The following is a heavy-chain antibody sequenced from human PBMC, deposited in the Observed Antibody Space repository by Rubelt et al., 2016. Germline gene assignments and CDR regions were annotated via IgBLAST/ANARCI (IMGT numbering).Heavy chain of an antibody. V-gene: IGHV3-66*01. CDR3: AHSSSWYYFDY. CDR2: IYSGGST. CDR1: GFTVSSNY. D-gene: IGHD6-13*01. J-gene: IGHJ4*02. Sequence: GRGLVQPGGSLRLSCAASGFTVSSNYMNWVRQAPGKGLEWVSVIYSGGSTYYADSVKGRFTISRDNSQNTLYLQMNSLRADDTAVYYCAHSSSWYYFDYWGQGTLVTVSS.